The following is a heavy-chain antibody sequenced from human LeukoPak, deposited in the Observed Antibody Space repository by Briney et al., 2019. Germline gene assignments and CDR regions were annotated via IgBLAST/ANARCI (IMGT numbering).Heavy chain of an antibody. D-gene: IGHD3-16*01. J-gene: IGHJ6*02. CDR1: GFTFSSYW. Sequence: GGSLRLSCAASGFTFSSYWMNWARQAPGKGLEWVASINHNGNVNYYVDSVKGRFTISRDNAKNSLYLQMSNWRAEDTAVYFCARGGCLDVWGQGATVTVSS. V-gene: IGHV3-7*03. CDR2: INHNGNVN. CDR3: ARGGCLDV.